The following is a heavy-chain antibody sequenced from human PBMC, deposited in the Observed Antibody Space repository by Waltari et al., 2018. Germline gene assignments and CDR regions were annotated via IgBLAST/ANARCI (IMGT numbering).Heavy chain of an antibody. D-gene: IGHD3-22*01. CDR3: ARHRRLGNKYYYDLDV. CDR1: GGSLSGFY. V-gene: IGHV4-4*07. CDR2: ILSGGWP. Sequence: QVQLQDSGPGLVKPSETLSLPCSVSGGSLSGFYGSWVRKPAGKGLEWIGRILSGGWPNYNATLKSRVTMSLDTSNNGFSLILSSVTAADTGVYYCARHRRLGNKYYYDLDVWGQGTTVSLS. J-gene: IGHJ6*02.